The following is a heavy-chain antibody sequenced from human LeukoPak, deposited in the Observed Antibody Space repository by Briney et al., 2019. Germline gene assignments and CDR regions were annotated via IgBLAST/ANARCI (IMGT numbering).Heavy chain of an antibody. CDR1: GFTFGDYA. V-gene: IGHV3-49*03. J-gene: IGHJ3*02. CDR2: IRSKRYGGTA. CDR3: TRGLLRGNAFDI. Sequence: GGSLRLSCTVSGFTFGDYAMSWFRQAPGKRLEWVSFIRSKRYGGTAEDAASVKGRFTISRDDSKSIAYLQMNSLKTEDTAVYFCTRGLLRGNAFDIWGQGTMVTVSS. D-gene: IGHD1-26*01.